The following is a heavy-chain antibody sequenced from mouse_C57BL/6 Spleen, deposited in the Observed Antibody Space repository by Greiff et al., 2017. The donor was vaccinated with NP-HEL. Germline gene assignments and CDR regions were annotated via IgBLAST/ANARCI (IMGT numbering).Heavy chain of an antibody. V-gene: IGHV1-19*01. J-gene: IGHJ3*01. CDR2: INPYNGGT. CDR3: ARGGYYSNGAWFAY. Sequence: EVKLQESGPVLVKPGASVKMSCKASGYTFTDYYMNWVKQSHGKSLEWIGVINPYNGGTSYNQKFKGKATLTVDKSSSTAYMELNSLTSEDSAVYYCARGGYYSNGAWFAYWGQGTLVTVSA. CDR1: GYTFTDYY. D-gene: IGHD2-5*01.